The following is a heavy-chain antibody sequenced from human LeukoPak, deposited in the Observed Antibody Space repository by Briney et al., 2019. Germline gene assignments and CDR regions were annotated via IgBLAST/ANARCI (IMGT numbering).Heavy chain of an antibody. V-gene: IGHV5-51*01. D-gene: IGHD3-22*01. CDR3: ARLPLRWSGYYDSSGPFDY. CDR1: GYRFTSYW. Sequence: GESLKISCKGSGYRFTSYWIGWVRQMPGKGLEWVWIFYLGDTGTRYSPYFPGQVTISPDKSISTAYLLWCSLRAPDTVLFCGARLPLRWSGYYDSSGPFDYWGQGTLVTVSS. CDR2: FYLGDTGT. J-gene: IGHJ4*02.